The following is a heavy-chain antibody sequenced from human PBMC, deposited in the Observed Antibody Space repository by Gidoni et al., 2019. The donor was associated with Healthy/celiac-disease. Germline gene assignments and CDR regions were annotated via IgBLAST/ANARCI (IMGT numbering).Heavy chain of an antibody. Sequence: EVQLVESGGGLVQPGGSVRRSCAASGFTFSSYGMHWVRQAPGKGLVWVSRINSDGSSPSYAASVKGRFTISRDNAKNTLYLQMNSLRAEDTAVYYCARVWMDDFWSGYAYGMDVWGQGTTVTVSS. D-gene: IGHD3-3*01. V-gene: IGHV3-74*01. J-gene: IGHJ6*02. CDR1: GFTFSSYG. CDR3: ARVWMDDFWSGYAYGMDV. CDR2: INSDGSSP.